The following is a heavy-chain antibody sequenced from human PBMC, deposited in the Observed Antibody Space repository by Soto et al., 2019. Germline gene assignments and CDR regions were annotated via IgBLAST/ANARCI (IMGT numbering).Heavy chain of an antibody. CDR1: GFTFTNYW. Sequence: PGRPLRLSCAASGFTFTNYWMQWVRQAPGKELVWVSRVNRDGKSTSHADSVKGPFTISRDNAKNTLYLQMSSLRAEDTAVYYCARRRSLPDDVFDVWGRGTVVTVSS. CDR3: ARRRSLPDDVFDV. CDR2: VNRDGKST. D-gene: IGHD2-21*02. J-gene: IGHJ3*01. V-gene: IGHV3-74*01.